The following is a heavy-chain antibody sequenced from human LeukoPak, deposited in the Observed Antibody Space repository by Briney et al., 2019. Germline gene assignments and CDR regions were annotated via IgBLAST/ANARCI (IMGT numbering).Heavy chain of an antibody. D-gene: IGHD1-26*01. V-gene: IGHV4-39*07. Sequence: SETLSLTCTVSGGSISSSSYYWGWIRQPPGKGLEWIASIYYTGSTYYSPSLKSRVTISVDTSKNQFSLKLTSVTAADTAVYYCARSGSYYSTHHFDYWGQGTLVTVSS. CDR2: IYYTGST. CDR3: ARSGSYYSTHHFDY. CDR1: GGSISSSSYY. J-gene: IGHJ4*02.